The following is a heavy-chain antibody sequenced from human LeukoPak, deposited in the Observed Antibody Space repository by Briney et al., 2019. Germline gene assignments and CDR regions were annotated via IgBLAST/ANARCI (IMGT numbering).Heavy chain of an antibody. D-gene: IGHD3-22*01. CDR1: GYTFTSYG. CDR3: AREDPTAMYYYDSSGYLDY. CDR2: ISAYNGNT. Sequence: ASVKVSCKASGYTFTSYGISWVRQAPGQGLEWMGWISAYNGNTNYAQKLQGRVTMTTDTSTRTAYMELRSLRSEDMAVYYCAREDPTAMYYYDSSGYLDYWGQGTLVTVSS. V-gene: IGHV1-18*03. J-gene: IGHJ4*02.